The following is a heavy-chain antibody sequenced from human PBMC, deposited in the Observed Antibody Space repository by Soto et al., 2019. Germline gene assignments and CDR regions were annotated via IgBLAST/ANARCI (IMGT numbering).Heavy chain of an antibody. D-gene: IGHD3-16*01. J-gene: IGHJ4*02. CDR1: GFTFSTYW. CDR3: VCGGNFFVY. CDR2: INQDGSER. V-gene: IGHV3-7*01. Sequence: EVQLVECGGGLVQPGGSLRLPCAASGFTFSTYWMTWVRQPPGKGLEWVASINQDGSERYYVDSVRGRFTISRDNAKNSRYLQMNSLRAEDTAVYYCVCGGNFFVYWGQGTLVTVSP.